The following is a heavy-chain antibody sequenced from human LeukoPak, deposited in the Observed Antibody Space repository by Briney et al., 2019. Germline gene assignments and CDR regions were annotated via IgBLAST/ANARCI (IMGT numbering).Heavy chain of an antibody. V-gene: IGHV3-20*04. Sequence: GGSLRLSCAASGFTFDDYGMTWVRQAPGKGLEWVSGINWNGGSTGYADSVKGRFTNSRDNAKNSLYLQMNSLRADDTAVYYCARDHLGYSFDYWGQGTLVTVSS. CDR1: GFTFDDYG. J-gene: IGHJ4*02. CDR2: INWNGGST. CDR3: ARDHLGYSFDY.